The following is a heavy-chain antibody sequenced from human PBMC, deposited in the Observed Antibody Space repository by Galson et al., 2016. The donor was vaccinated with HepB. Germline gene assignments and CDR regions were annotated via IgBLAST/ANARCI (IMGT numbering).Heavy chain of an antibody. D-gene: IGHD3-3*01. V-gene: IGHV1-3*01. CDR2: INAGNGNT. CDR1: GYSFSSYA. CDR3: VRAGYYDFWSGPVYGMDV. J-gene: IGHJ6*02. Sequence: SVKVSCKASGYSFSSYAMHWVRQAPGQRPEWMGWINAGNGNTKYSQKFQGRVTITRDTSASTAYMELSSLRSEDTAAYYCVRAGYYDFWSGPVYGMDVWGQETTVAVSS.